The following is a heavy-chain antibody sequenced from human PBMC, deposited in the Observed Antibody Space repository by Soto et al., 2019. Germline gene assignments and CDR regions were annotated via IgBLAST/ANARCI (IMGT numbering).Heavy chain of an antibody. CDR2: IHSTGDT. CDR1: GDSITRYN. D-gene: IGHD1-26*01. Sequence: SETLSLTCTVSGDSITRYNWNWLRQSPGKGLEWIAYIHSTGDTYYNPSLESRVTISADTSKNQFSLKLSSVTAADTAVYYCARHGANSGSYSEYFQHWGQGTLVTVSS. CDR3: ARHGANSGSYSEYFQH. V-gene: IGHV4-59*12. J-gene: IGHJ1*01.